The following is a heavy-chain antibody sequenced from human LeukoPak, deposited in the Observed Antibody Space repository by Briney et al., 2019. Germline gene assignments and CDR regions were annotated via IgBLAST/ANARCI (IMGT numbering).Heavy chain of an antibody. V-gene: IGHV4-34*01. CDR3: ARWVGYCSSTSCYMDY. Sequence: PSETLSLTCAVYGGSFSGYYWSWIRQPPGKGLEWIGEINHSGGTNYNPSLKSRVTISVDTSKNQFSLKLSSVTAADTAVYYCARWVGYCSSTSCYMDYWGQGTLVTVSS. CDR2: INHSGGT. CDR1: GGSFSGYY. J-gene: IGHJ4*02. D-gene: IGHD2-2*02.